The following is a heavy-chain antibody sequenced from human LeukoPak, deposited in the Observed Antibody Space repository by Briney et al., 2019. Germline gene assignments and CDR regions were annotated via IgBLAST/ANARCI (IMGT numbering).Heavy chain of an antibody. J-gene: IGHJ5*02. Sequence: GGSLRLSCAASGFTFSSYSMNWVRQAPGKGLEWVSSISSSSSYMYYADSVKGRFTISRDNAKNSLYLQMNSLRAEDTAWYYVAEMGTPTMRNWFDPWGHGTQVTVSS. D-gene: IGHD5-12*01. V-gene: IGHV3-21*01. CDR2: ISSSSSYM. CDR3: AEMGTPTMRNWFDP. CDR1: GFTFSSYS.